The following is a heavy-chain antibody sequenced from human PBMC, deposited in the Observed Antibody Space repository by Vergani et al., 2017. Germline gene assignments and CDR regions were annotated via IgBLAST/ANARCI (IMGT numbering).Heavy chain of an antibody. J-gene: IGHJ6*02. Sequence: QVQLVESGGGVVQPGRSLRLSCAASGFTFISYGMHWVRQAPGKGLEWVAVIWYDGSNKYYADSVKGRFTISRDNSKNTLYLQMNSLRDEETAVYYCARDRRTYYYGSGSTTYPYYYYYGMDVWGQGTTVTVSS. CDR1: GFTFISYG. CDR2: IWYDGSNK. V-gene: IGHV3-33*01. CDR3: ARDRRTYYYGSGSTTYPYYYYYGMDV. D-gene: IGHD3-10*01.